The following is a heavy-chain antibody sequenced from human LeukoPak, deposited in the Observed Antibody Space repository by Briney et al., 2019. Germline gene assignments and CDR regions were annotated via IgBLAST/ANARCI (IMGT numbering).Heavy chain of an antibody. V-gene: IGHV4-59*01. J-gene: IGHJ5*02. CDR3: ATTQGSGWYRGGVGGWFDP. CDR1: GGSISSYY. CDR2: IYYSGST. D-gene: IGHD6-19*01. Sequence: KPSETLSLTCTVSGGSISSYYWSWIRQPPGKGLGWIGYIYYSGSTNYNPSLKSRVTISVDTSKNQFSLKLSSVTAADTAVYYCATTQGSGWYRGGVGGWFDPWGQGTLVTVSS.